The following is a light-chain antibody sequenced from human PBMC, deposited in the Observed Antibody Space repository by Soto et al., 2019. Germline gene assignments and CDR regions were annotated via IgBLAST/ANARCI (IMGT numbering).Light chain of an antibody. Sequence: DIQMTQSPSTLSASVGDGVTITCRASQNISVWLAWYQQRPGKAPKFLMYDASRLETGVPSRFSGSGSGTEFTLTIRSRQPDDSATYYCQQYDSSSPTFGQGTKLEIK. CDR1: QNISVW. CDR2: DAS. J-gene: IGKJ2*01. CDR3: QQYDSSSPT. V-gene: IGKV1-5*01.